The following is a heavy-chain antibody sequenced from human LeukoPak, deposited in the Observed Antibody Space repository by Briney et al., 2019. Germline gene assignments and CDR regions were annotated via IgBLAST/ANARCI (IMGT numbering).Heavy chain of an antibody. V-gene: IGHV3-48*03. Sequence: GGSLRLSCAASGFTFSAYEVNWVRQAPGKGLEWVSYISGSENTRYYADSVKGRFTISRDNSKNTLYLQMNSLRAEDTAVYYCARDLSVGATDSYFDYWGQGTLVTVSS. CDR1: GFTFSAYE. D-gene: IGHD1-26*01. J-gene: IGHJ4*02. CDR3: ARDLSVGATDSYFDY. CDR2: ISGSENTR.